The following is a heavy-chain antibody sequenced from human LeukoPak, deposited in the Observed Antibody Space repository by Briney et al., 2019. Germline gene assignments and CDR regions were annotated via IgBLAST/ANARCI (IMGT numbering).Heavy chain of an antibody. D-gene: IGHD3-22*01. CDR1: GHTLTGYH. J-gene: IGHJ4*02. CDR2: INPNSGGT. V-gene: IGHV1-2*02. Sequence: ASAKVSCKASGHTLTGYHMHWVRQAPGEGLEWMGWINPNSGGTNYAQKFQGRVTMTRDTSISTAYMELSRLRSDDTAVYYCARDFDYYDSSGYLFYWGQGTLVTVSS. CDR3: ARDFDYYDSSGYLFY.